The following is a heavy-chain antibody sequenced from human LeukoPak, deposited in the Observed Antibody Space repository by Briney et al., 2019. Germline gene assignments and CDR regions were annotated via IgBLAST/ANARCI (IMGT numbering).Heavy chain of an antibody. D-gene: IGHD4-17*01. CDR3: AKGYGDLVAFDV. J-gene: IGHJ3*01. Sequence: GVSLRLSCAASGFSFSSYGMDWVRQSPGKGLEWVGFIRYDGNNKDYADSVKGRFTISRDNSKNTLYLQMNSLRVDDTAVYYCAKGYGDLVAFDVWGQGTMVTVSS. V-gene: IGHV3-30*02. CDR1: GFSFSSYG. CDR2: IRYDGNNK.